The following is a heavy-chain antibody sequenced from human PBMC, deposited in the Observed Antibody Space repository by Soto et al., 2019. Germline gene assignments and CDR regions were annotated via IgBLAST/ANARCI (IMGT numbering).Heavy chain of an antibody. CDR2: ISAYNGNT. V-gene: IGHV1-18*01. CDR1: RYTFTSYG. Sequence: GASVKVSCKASRYTFTSYGISWGRQAPEQGLEWMGWISAYNGNTNYAQKLQGRVTMTTDTSTSTAYMELMSLRSDDTAVYYCARDLKPSPRSVAFDIWGQGTMVTVSS. J-gene: IGHJ3*02. CDR3: ARDLKPSPRSVAFDI.